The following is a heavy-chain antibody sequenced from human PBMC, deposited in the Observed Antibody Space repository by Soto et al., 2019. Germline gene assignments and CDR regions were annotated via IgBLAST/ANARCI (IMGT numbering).Heavy chain of an antibody. J-gene: IGHJ6*02. CDR3: ARDHGVGATDYYYGMDV. D-gene: IGHD1-26*01. Sequence: ASVKVSCKASGGTFSSYAISWVRQAPGQGLEWMGGIIPIFGTANYAQKFQGRVTITADESTSTAYMELSSLRSEDTAVYYCARDHGVGATDYYYGMDVWGQGTTVTVSS. V-gene: IGHV1-69*13. CDR1: GGTFSSYA. CDR2: IIPIFGTA.